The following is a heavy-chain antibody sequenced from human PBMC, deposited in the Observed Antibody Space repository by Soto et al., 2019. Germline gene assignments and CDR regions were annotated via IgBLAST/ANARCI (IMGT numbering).Heavy chain of an antibody. CDR1: GFTFGDYA. Sequence: SMRLSCTASGFTFGDYAVGWFRQAPGKGLEWVGFITTKAYGGTTKYAASVKGRFTISRDDSKSIAYLQMDGLKTEDTAVYYCSRGLYGYSYRYDYYYAMDVWGQGTTVTVSS. CDR2: ITTKAYGGTT. J-gene: IGHJ6*02. D-gene: IGHD5-18*01. CDR3: SRGLYGYSYRYDYYYAMDV. V-gene: IGHV3-49*03.